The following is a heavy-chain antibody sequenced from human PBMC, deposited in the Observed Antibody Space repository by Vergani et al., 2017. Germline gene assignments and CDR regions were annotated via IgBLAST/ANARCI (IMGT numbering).Heavy chain of an antibody. CDR2: IIPILGIA. J-gene: IGHJ2*01. CDR3: GRGDCGGDCYSDWYFDL. D-gene: IGHD2-21*02. Sequence: QVQLVQSGAEVKKPGSSVKVSCKASGGTFSSYTISWVRQAPGQGLEWMGRIIPILGIANYAQKFQGRVTITADKSTSTAYMELSSLRSEDTAVYYCGRGDCGGDCYSDWYFDLRGRGTLVTVSS. CDR1: GGTFSSYT. V-gene: IGHV1-69*02.